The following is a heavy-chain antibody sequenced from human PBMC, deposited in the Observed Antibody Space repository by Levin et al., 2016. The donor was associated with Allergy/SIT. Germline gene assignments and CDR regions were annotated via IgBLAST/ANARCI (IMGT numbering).Heavy chain of an antibody. D-gene: IGHD3-22*01. CDR2: IYYTGLT. Sequence: WIRQPPGKGLEWIGYIYYTGLTKSNPSLKSRVTMSIDRSKSQFSLKLSSVTAADTAVYYCAREGQHSSGLAFGSFDMWGQGTLVTVSS. CDR3: AREGQHSSGLAFGSFDM. J-gene: IGHJ3*02. V-gene: IGHV4-59*01.